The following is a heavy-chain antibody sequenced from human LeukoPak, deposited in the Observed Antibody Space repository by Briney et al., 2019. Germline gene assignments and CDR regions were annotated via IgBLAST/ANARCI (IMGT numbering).Heavy chain of an antibody. Sequence: ASVNVSCKASGGTFSSYAIIWVGQAPGHGLEGMGIINPNGGRTSYAQKFQGRVTMTRDMSTSTDYMELSSLRSEDTAVYYCARDNSVEDTAWWFDPWGQGTLVTVSS. D-gene: IGHD4-23*01. CDR2: INPNGGRT. V-gene: IGHV1-46*01. CDR1: GGTFSSYA. J-gene: IGHJ5*02. CDR3: ARDNSVEDTAWWFDP.